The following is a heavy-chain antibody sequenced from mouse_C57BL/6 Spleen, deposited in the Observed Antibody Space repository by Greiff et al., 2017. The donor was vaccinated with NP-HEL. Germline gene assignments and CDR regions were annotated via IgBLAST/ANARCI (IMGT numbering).Heavy chain of an antibody. V-gene: IGHV1-64*01. CDR1: GYTFTSYW. CDR3: ARRADYYGSRGSDY. D-gene: IGHD1-1*01. J-gene: IGHJ2*01. Sequence: VQLQQPGAELVKPGASVKLSCKASGYTFTSYWMHWVKQRPGQGLEWIGMIHPNSGSTNYNEKFKSKATLTVDKSSSTAYMQLSSLTSEDSAVYYCARRADYYGSRGSDYWGQGTTLTVSS. CDR2: IHPNSGST.